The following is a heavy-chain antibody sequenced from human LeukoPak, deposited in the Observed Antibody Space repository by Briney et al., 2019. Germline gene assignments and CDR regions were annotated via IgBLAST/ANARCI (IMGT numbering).Heavy chain of an antibody. CDR1: GFTFSSYG. V-gene: IGHV3-33*01. CDR3: ARGHWGSRDAFDI. Sequence: GGSLRLSCAASGFTFSSYGMHWVRQAPGKGLEWVAVIWYDGSNKYYADSVKGRFTISRDNSKNTLYLQMNSLRAEDTAVYYCARGHWGSRDAFDIWGQGTMVTVSS. CDR2: IWYDGSNK. D-gene: IGHD7-27*01. J-gene: IGHJ3*02.